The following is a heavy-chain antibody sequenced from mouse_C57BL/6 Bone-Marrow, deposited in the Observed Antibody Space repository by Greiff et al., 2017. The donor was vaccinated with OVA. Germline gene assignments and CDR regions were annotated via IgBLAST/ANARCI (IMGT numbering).Heavy chain of an antibody. CDR3: ARSSYYSNLYAMDY. CDR2: IDPSDSYT. Sequence: QVQLQQPGAELVRPGTSVKLSCKASGCTFTSYWMHWVKQRPGQGLEWIGVIDPSDSYTNYNQKFKGKATLTVDTSSSTAYMQLSSLTSEDSAVYYCARSSYYSNLYAMDYWGQGTSVTVSS. D-gene: IGHD2-5*01. J-gene: IGHJ4*01. V-gene: IGHV1-59*01. CDR1: GCTFTSYW.